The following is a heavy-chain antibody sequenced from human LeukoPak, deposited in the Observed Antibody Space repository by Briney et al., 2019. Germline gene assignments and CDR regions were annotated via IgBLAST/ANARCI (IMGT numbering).Heavy chain of an antibody. Sequence: GGSLRLSCAASGFTFSSYSMNWVRQAPGKGLEWVSSISSSSSYIYYADSVKGRFTISRDNAKNSLYLQMNSLRAEDTAVYYCARGSGYSYGPPFDYWGQGTLVTVSS. CDR2: ISSSSSYI. J-gene: IGHJ4*02. V-gene: IGHV3-21*01. D-gene: IGHD5-18*01. CDR1: GFTFSSYS. CDR3: ARGSGYSYGPPFDY.